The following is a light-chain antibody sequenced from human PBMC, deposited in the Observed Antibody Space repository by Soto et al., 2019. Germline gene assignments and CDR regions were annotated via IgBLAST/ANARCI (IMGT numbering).Light chain of an antibody. CDR2: AAS. Sequence: DIQMTQSPSSLSASVGDRVTITCRAGQNIGRSLNWYQQKPGKAPKRLIYAASGLQIGVPPRFSGSGSGTDFTLTISSLQLEDFATYYCQQNFNTWTFGQGTKVEMK. V-gene: IGKV1-39*01. CDR1: QNIGRS. CDR3: QQNFNTWT. J-gene: IGKJ1*01.